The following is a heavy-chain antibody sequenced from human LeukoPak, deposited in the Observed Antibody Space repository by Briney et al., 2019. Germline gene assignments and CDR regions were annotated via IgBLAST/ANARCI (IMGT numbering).Heavy chain of an antibody. CDR1: GFTFSSYW. J-gene: IGHJ4*02. CDR3: TSGLY. V-gene: IGHV3-15*01. Sequence: GGSLRLSCAASGFTFSSYWMSWVRQAPGKGLEWVGRVKSKTDGGTTDYAAPVKGRFAISRDDSKTTLYLQMNSLKTDDTAVYYCTSGLYWGQGTLVTVSS. CDR2: VKSKTDGGTT.